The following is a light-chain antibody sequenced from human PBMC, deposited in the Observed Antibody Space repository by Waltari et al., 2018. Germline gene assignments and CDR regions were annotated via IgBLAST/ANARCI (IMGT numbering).Light chain of an antibody. CDR2: LGS. CDR1: RSLLHSSGDNY. V-gene: IGKV2-28*01. J-gene: IGKJ4*01. CDR3: MQALQSPLT. Sequence: DIVMTQSPLSLPVTPGEPASISCRSSRSLLHSSGDNYVDWYLQKPGQSPQLLISLGSNRASGVPGRFSGSGSGTDVTLKISRVEAEDVGVYYCMQALQSPLTFGGGTKVEIK.